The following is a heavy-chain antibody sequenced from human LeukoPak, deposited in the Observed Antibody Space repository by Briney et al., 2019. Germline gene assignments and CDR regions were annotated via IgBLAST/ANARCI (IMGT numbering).Heavy chain of an antibody. CDR2: IYYTGAT. CDR3: ARSLNFAYGYNY. J-gene: IGHJ4*02. CDR1: GGSISPHY. D-gene: IGHD5-12*01. Sequence: SETLSLTCTVSGGSISPHYWNWIRQPPGEGLEWIGYIYYTGATNYNPSLKSRVIISVDTSKNQFSLNPSSVTAADTAVYFCARSLNFAYGYNYWGQGTLVTVSS. V-gene: IGHV4-59*11.